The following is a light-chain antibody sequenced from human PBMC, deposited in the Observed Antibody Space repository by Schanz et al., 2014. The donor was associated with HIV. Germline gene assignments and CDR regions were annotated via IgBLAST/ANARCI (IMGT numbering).Light chain of an antibody. V-gene: IGLV1-51*01. CDR1: IFNIGNNY. CDR2: DSY. CDR3: GAWDSGRGAVV. Sequence: QSVLTQPPSVSAAPGQKVTISCSGTIFNIGNNYVSWYQHLPGTAPKLLIYDSYERPSEIPDRFSGSKSGTSATLAIMGLQTGDEADYYCGAWDSGRGAVVFGGGTKLTVL. J-gene: IGLJ2*01.